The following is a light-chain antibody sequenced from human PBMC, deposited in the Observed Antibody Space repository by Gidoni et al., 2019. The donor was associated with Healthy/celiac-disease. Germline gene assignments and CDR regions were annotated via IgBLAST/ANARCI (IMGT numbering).Light chain of an antibody. CDR1: QSISSY. CDR3: QQSYSTPLT. V-gene: IGKV1-39*01. J-gene: IGKJ4*01. Sequence: FQMTKSPSSLSASVGDRVTITCRASQSISSYLNWYQQKPGKAPKLLIYAASSLQSGVPSRFSGSGSGTDFTLTISSLQPEDFATYYCQQSYSTPLTFGGGTKVEIK. CDR2: AAS.